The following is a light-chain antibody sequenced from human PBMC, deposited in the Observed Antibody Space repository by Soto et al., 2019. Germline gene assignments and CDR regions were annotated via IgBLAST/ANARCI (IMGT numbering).Light chain of an antibody. J-gene: IGKJ2*02. CDR3: QQYNEWPGCT. Sequence: EIVMTQSPATLSVSPGERATLSCRASQRISNNLAWYQQKPGQDPRILIYGVYSRATGVPAGFSGSGSGTEFTLTISSLQSEDFAVYYCQQYNEWPGCTFGQGTKLEI. CDR1: QRISNN. V-gene: IGKV3-15*01. CDR2: GVY.